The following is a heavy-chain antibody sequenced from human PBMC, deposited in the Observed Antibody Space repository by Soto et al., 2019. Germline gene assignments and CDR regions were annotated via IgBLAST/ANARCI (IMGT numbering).Heavy chain of an antibody. V-gene: IGHV4-61*01. D-gene: IGHD3-10*01. Sequence: QVQLQESGPGLVKPSETLSLTCTVSGGSVSSGSYYWSWIRQPPGKGLEWIGYIYYSGSTNYNPSLKSRVTISVDTSKNQFSLKLSSVTAADTAVYYCAREDGSGSFDYWGQGTLVTVSS. CDR1: GGSVSSGSYY. J-gene: IGHJ4*02. CDR2: IYYSGST. CDR3: AREDGSGSFDY.